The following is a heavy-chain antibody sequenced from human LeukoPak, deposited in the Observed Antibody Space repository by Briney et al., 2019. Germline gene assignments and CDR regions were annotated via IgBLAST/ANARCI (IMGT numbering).Heavy chain of an antibody. V-gene: IGHV3-9*03. J-gene: IGHJ3*02. D-gene: IGHD6-6*01. CDR1: GFTFDDYA. CDR2: ISWNSGSI. CDR3: AKASYSSSGFDDAFDI. Sequence: PGGSLRLSCAASGFTFDDYAMHWVRQAPGKGLEWVSGISWNSGSIGYADSVKGRFTISRDNAKSSLYLQMNSLRAEDMALYYCAKASYSSSGFDDAFDIWGQGTMVTVSS.